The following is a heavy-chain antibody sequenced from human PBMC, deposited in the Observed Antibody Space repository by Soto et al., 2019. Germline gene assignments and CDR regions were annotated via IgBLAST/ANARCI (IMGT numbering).Heavy chain of an antibody. D-gene: IGHD3-10*01. CDR2: IYYSGST. J-gene: IGHJ5*02. CDR3: ARGYYGSGSYFWFDP. V-gene: IGHV4-31*03. Sequence: QVQLQESGPGLVKPSQTLSLTCTVSGGSISSGGYYWSWIRQHPGKGLEWIGYIYYSGSTYYNPSLKSRVTISVDTSKNQFSLKLSSVTAADTAVYYCARGYYGSGSYFWFDPWGQGTLVTVSS. CDR1: GGSISSGGYY.